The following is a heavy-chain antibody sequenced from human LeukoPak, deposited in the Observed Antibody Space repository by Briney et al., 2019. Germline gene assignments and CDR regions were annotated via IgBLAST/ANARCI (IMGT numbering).Heavy chain of an antibody. CDR2: IYYSGST. CDR1: GGSISSSSYY. D-gene: IGHD6-6*01. V-gene: IGHV4-39*01. J-gene: IGHJ4*02. CDR3: ARHIRGSIIADRSDH. Sequence: KASETLSLTCTVSGGSISSSSYYWGWIRQPPGTGLEWIGSIYYSGSTYYNPSLKSRVTISGDTSKNQFSLKLSSVTAADTAVYYCARHIRGSIIADRSDHWGQGTLVLVSS.